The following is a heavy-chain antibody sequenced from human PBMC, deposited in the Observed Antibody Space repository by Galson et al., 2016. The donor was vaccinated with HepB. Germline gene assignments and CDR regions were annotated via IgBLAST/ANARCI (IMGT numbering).Heavy chain of an antibody. CDR1: GGTFSSFA. Sequence: SVKVSCKASGGTFSSFATNWVRQAPGHGLEWLGGISPILGKTNYAQKFQGRVTITADQSTRTVYMEMSSLRSDDTALYYCARATINWSHFDFWGPGTPVTVSS. V-gene: IGHV1-69*10. J-gene: IGHJ4*02. CDR3: ARATINWSHFDF. D-gene: IGHD1-1*01. CDR2: ISPILGKT.